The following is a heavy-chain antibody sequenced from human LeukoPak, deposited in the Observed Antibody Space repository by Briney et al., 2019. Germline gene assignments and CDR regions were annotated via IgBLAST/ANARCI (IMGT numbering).Heavy chain of an antibody. D-gene: IGHD4-17*01. CDR1: GFTFSSYA. V-gene: IGHV3-30-3*01. J-gene: IGHJ6*02. CDR2: ISYDGSNK. CDR3: ARDSGGRDYHYYYHGMDV. Sequence: GRSLRLSCAASGFTFSSYAMHWVRQAPGKGLEWVAVISYDGSNKYYADSVKGRFTISRDNSKNTLYLQMNSLRAGDTAVYYCARDSGGRDYHYYYHGMDVWGQGTTVIVSS.